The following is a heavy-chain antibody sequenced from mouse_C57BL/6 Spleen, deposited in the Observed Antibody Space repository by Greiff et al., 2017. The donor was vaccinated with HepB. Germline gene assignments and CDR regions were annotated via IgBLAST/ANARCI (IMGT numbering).Heavy chain of an antibody. V-gene: IGHV5-17*01. D-gene: IGHD2-4*01. J-gene: IGHJ1*03. CDR3: ARGDYDGYWYFDV. CDR2: ISSGSSTI. CDR1: GFTFSDYG. Sequence: EVMLVESGGGLVKPGGSLKLSCAASGFTFSDYGMHWVRQAPEKGLEWVAYISSGSSTIYYADTVKGRFTISRDNAKNTLFLQMTSLRSEDTAMYYCARGDYDGYWYFDVWGTGTTVTVSS.